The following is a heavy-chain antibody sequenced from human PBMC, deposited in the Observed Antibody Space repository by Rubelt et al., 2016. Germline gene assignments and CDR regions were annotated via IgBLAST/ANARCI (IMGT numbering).Heavy chain of an antibody. J-gene: IGHJ3*01. Sequence: EVQLLESGGGLIQPGGSLRLSCGASGSDFYSYAMSWVRQAPGKGLEWVSSLSGSGTNTYYADSVRGRFTLLRANSNNTVFLQMDAQRADDTAIYFCAKDPDYDVYSGRSTTFDVWGQGTLVTVSS. D-gene: IGHD3/OR15-3a*01. CDR1: GSDFYSYA. V-gene: IGHV3-23*01. CDR3: AKDPDYDVYSGRSTTFDV. CDR2: LSGSGTNT.